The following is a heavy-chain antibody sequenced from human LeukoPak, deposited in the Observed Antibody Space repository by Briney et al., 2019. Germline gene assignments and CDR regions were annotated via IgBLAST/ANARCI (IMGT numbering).Heavy chain of an antibody. CDR2: IYYSRNT. CDR3: VSPRGFSYGYFDY. J-gene: IGHJ4*02. V-gene: IGHV4-39*01. CDR1: GGSISSSSAY. Sequence: SETLSLTCTVSGGSISSSSAYWGWIRQPPGKGLEWIGSIYYSRNTYYNPSLKSRVTISADTSKNQFSLTLGSVSATDTAVYYCVSPRGFSYGYFDYWGQGTLVTVSS. D-gene: IGHD5-18*01.